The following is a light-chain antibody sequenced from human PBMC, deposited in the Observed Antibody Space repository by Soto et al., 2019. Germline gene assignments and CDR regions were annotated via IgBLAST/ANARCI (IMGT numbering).Light chain of an antibody. V-gene: IGKV1-5*01. J-gene: IGKJ1*01. CDR1: QSISSW. Sequence: DIQMTQSPSTLSAPVGDRVTITCRASQSISSWLAWYQQKPGKAPDLLIYDASSLQSGVASRFSGSGSGTEFTLIISGLQPDDSATYYCQQYTNTNNPWMFGQGTKVDI. CDR3: QQYTNTNNPWM. CDR2: DAS.